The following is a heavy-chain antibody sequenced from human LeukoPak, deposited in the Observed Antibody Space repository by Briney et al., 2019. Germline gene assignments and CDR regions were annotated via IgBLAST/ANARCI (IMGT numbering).Heavy chain of an antibody. V-gene: IGHV3-23*01. CDR2: ISGSGGST. Sequence: GGSLRLSCAAFGFTFSNYAMNWARQAPGKGLEWVSGISGSGGSTYYADSVKGRFTISRDNSKNTLYLQMNSLRAEDTAVYYCAKVRYSGYYFDYWGQGTLVTVSS. J-gene: IGHJ4*02. CDR1: GFTFSNYA. CDR3: AKVRYSGYYFDY. D-gene: IGHD2-21*01.